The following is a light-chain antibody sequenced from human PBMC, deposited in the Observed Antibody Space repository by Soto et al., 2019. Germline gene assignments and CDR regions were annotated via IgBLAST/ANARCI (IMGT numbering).Light chain of an antibody. J-gene: IGLJ1*01. CDR2: EVS. CDR3: SSYTSRGTYV. V-gene: IGLV2-14*01. Sequence: QSALTQPASVSGSPGQSITISCTGTSSDVGGYNYVSWYQQHPGKAPKLMFYEVSNRPSGISNRFSGSKSGNTASPTISWRQGEDEADYYCSSYTSRGTYVFGTGTKVTVL. CDR1: SSDVGGYNY.